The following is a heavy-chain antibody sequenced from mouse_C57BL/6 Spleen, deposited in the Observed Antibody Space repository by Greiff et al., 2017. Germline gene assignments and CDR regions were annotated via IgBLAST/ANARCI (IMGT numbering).Heavy chain of an antibody. V-gene: IGHV1-61*01. J-gene: IGHJ4*01. CDR1: GYTFTSYW. Sequence: QVQLQQPGAELVRPGSSVKLSCKASGYTFTSYWMDWVKQRPGQGLEWIGNIYPSDSETHYNQKFKDKATLTVDKSSSTAYMQLSSLTSEDSAVDYCARKALPYAMDYWGQGTSVTVSS. CDR2: IYPSDSET. CDR3: ARKALPYAMDY.